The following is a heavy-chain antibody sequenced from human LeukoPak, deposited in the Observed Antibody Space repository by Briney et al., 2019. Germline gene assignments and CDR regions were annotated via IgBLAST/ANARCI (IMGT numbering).Heavy chain of an antibody. V-gene: IGHV4-59*08. CDR2: TYYGGTT. CDR3: ARLGLYDGYTHDS. J-gene: IGHJ4*02. Sequence: SETLSLTCSVSGASVTGTYWSWVRQTPGKGLEWIAYTYYGGTTEYNPSLKSRATIPVDTSKNHFSLDLRSVTAADTAVYFCARLGLYDGYTHDSWGQGTLVTVSS. CDR1: GASVTGTY. D-gene: IGHD5-24*01.